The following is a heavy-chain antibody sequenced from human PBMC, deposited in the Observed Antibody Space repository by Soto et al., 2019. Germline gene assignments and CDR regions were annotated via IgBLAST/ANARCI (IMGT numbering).Heavy chain of an antibody. CDR3: AKVSNSAYYYYGLDV. D-gene: IGHD4-4*01. V-gene: IGHV3-23*01. J-gene: IGHJ6*02. CDR2: LSVTGSNT. CDR1: GFSFRSYA. Sequence: EVQLLESGGGLVQPGGSLRLSCVASGFSFRSYAMTWVRQAPGKGLEWVSGLSVTGSNTYYSDSVRGRFTSSRDNSKNTLYLQMDTLSPEDTAVYYCAKVSNSAYYYYGLDVWGQGTTVTVS.